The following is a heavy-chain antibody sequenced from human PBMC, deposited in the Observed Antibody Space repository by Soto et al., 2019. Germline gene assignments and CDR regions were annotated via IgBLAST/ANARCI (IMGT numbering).Heavy chain of an antibody. CDR2: INHSGTT. CDR1: GGSFSGYY. CDR3: ASGGFHRAQYY. Sequence: SETLTVTCAVYGGSFSGYYWTWIRQPPGKGLEWIGEINHSGTTTYNPSLKSRVTISVDTSRDQFSLRLSSVTAEDTPVYVCASGGFHRAQYY. V-gene: IGHV4-34*01. D-gene: IGHD2-21*01. J-gene: IGHJ6*03.